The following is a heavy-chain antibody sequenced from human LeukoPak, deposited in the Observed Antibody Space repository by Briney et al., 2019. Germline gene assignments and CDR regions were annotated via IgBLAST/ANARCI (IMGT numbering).Heavy chain of an antibody. CDR1: GGSISSSNW. CDR3: ARLRYFDWSFDY. J-gene: IGHJ4*02. D-gene: IGHD3-9*01. V-gene: IGHV4-4*02. Sequence: TSETLSLTCAVSGGSISSSNWWSWVRQSPGKGLEWIGEIYHSGSTNYNPSLKSRVTISVDKSKNQFSLKLSSVTAADTAVYYCARLRYFDWSFDYWGQGTLVTVSS. CDR2: IYHSGST.